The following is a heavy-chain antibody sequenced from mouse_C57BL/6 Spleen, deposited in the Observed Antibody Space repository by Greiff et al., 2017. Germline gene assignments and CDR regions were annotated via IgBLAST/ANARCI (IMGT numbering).Heavy chain of an antibody. J-gene: IGHJ4*01. V-gene: IGHV1-15*01. D-gene: IGHD2-3*01. CDR2: IDPETGGT. CDR1: GYTFTDYE. Sequence: VKLQESGAELVRPGASVTLSCKASGYTFTDYEMHWVKQTPVHGLEWIGAIDPETGGTAYNQKFKGKAILTADKSSSTAYMELRSLTSEDSAVYYCTRFDAGAMDYWGQGTSVTVSS. CDR3: TRFDAGAMDY.